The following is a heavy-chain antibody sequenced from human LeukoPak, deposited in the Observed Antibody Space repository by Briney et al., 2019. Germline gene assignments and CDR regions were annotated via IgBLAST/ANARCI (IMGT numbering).Heavy chain of an antibody. CDR2: IYSGGST. V-gene: IGHV3-53*01. CDR3: ARDLAATAGGAFDI. CDR1: GFTFSNAW. J-gene: IGHJ3*02. D-gene: IGHD6-25*01. Sequence: GGSLRLSCAASGFTFSNAWMNWVRQAPGKGLEWVSVIYSGGSTYYAGSVKGRFTISRDNSKNTLYLQMNSLRAEDTAVYYCARDLAATAGGAFDIWGQGTMVTVSS.